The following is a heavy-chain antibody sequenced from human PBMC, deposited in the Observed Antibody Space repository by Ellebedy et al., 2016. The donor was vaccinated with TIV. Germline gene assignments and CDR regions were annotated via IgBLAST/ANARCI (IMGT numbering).Heavy chain of an antibody. J-gene: IGHJ4*02. D-gene: IGHD2-15*01. CDR2: IYKTGST. CDR1: GGSIMNAFFY. V-gene: IGHV4-39*07. CDR3: ARGYYGGSTYYSPGE. Sequence: MPSETLSLTCTVSGGSIMNAFFYWGWFRQPPGKGLEWIGTIYKTGSTYYNPSLKSRVTISMDTPKNQFSLKVNSMTAADTAVDYCARGYYGGSTYYSPGEWGQGTLVTVSS.